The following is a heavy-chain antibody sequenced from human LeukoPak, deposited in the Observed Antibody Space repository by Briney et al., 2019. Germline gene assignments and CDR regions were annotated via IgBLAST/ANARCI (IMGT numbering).Heavy chain of an antibody. D-gene: IGHD3-22*01. J-gene: IGHJ1*01. CDR2: ISYDGSNK. Sequence: GGSLRLSCAASGFTFSRYGMHWVRQAPGKGLEWVAVISYDGSNKYYADSVKGRFTISGDNSKNTLYLQMNSLRAEDTAVYYCAKTDYYDSSGYFHWGQGTLVIVSS. CDR1: GFTFSRYG. V-gene: IGHV3-30*18. CDR3: AKTDYYDSSGYFH.